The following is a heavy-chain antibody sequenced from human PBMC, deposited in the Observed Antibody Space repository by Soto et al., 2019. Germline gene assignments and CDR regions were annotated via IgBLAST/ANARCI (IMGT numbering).Heavy chain of an antibody. CDR1: GFTFSDYY. V-gene: IGHV3-11*01. CDR2: ISSSGSII. D-gene: IGHD3-10*01. J-gene: IGHJ6*02. CDR3: SRVNSYYYYGMDV. Sequence: QVQLVESGGGLVKPGRSLRLSCAASGFTFSDYYMSWIRQAPGKGLEWVSDISSSGSIIYYADSVKGRFTISRDNAKNSLYLQMNSLRAQDTAVYYCSRVNSYYYYGMDVWGQGTTVTVSS.